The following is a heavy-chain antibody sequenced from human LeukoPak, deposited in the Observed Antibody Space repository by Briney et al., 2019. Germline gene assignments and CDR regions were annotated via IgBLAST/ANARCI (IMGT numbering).Heavy chain of an antibody. CDR2: VHYSGST. D-gene: IGHD6-19*01. CDR1: GGSIRSTSYY. CDR3: ARRSTVAGRGRFDP. V-gene: IGHV4-39*01. J-gene: IGHJ5*02. Sequence: PSETLSLTCTVSGGSIRSTSYYWGWIRQPPGKGLEWLGSVHYSGSTYDNPSLKSRVTMSVDTSKNQFSLKLISVTAADTAVYYCARRSTVAGRGRFDPWGQGTLVTVSS.